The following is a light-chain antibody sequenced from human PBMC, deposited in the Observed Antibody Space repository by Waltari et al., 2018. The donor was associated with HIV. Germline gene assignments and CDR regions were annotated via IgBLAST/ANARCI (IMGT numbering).Light chain of an antibody. V-gene: IGLV2-8*01. CDR2: EVT. Sequence: QSALTQPPSASGSLGQSVPISCPGTGSHLGGFDSVSWFQQHPGKLPKLIIYEVTQRPSGVPDRFSGSKSGNTASLTVSGLQADDEADYYCSSYESINNHVVFGGGTSLTVL. CDR1: GSHLGGFDS. J-gene: IGLJ2*01. CDR3: SSYESINNHVV.